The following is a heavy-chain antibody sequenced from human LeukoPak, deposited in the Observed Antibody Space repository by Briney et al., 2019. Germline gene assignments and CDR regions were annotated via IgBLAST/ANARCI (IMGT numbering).Heavy chain of an antibody. CDR1: GGSISNGDHY. CDR3: ARVDYRELWGMDV. D-gene: IGHD4-11*01. V-gene: IGHV4-30-2*01. CDR2: IYHSGST. J-gene: IGHJ6*02. Sequence: KPSETLSLTCTVSGGSISNGDHYWSWIRQPPGKGLEWIGYIYHSGSTYYNPSLKSRVTISVDRSKNQFSLKLSSVTAADTAVYYCARVDYRELWGMDVWGQGTTVTVSS.